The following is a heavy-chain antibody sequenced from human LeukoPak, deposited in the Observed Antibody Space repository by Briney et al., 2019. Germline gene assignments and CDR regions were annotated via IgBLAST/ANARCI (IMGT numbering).Heavy chain of an antibody. CDR1: GYTFTSYG. J-gene: IGHJ4*02. D-gene: IGHD5-12*01. V-gene: IGHV1-18*01. CDR2: ISAYNGNT. CDR3: ASPSGYDPPVGFYH. Sequence: ASVKVSCKASGYTFTSYGISWVRQAPGQGLEWMGWISAYNGNTNYAQKLQGRVTMTTDTSTSTAYMELRSLRSDDTAVYYCASPSGYDPPVGFYHLGQGTLVTVSS.